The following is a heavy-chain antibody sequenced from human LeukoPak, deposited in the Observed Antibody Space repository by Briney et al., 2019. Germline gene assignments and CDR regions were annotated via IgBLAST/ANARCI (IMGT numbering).Heavy chain of an antibody. D-gene: IGHD5-18*01. V-gene: IGHV3-23*01. CDR2: ISGSGDST. Sequence: GGSLRLSCAASGFTFSSSAMSWVRQAPGKGLEWVSGISGSGDSTYYADSVKGRFTISRDNSENIVYLQMNNLRAEDTAVYYCAGRVTGYSSGYVYWGQGTLVTVSS. CDR3: AGRVTGYSSGYVY. CDR1: GFTFSSSA. J-gene: IGHJ4*02.